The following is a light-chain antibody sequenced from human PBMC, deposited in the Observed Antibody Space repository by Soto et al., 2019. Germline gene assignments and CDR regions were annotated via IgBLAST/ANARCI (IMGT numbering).Light chain of an antibody. J-gene: IGKJ4*01. V-gene: IGKV3-20*01. CDR1: HSVNSH. Sequence: QSPAPLYVYPGERVTLSCRTSHSVNSHVAWYQQKPGQAPRLLIYGASSRATGIPDRFSGSGSGTDFTLSISTLEPEDFAVYYCQQYGRTFGGGTKVDIK. CDR2: GAS. CDR3: QQYGRT.